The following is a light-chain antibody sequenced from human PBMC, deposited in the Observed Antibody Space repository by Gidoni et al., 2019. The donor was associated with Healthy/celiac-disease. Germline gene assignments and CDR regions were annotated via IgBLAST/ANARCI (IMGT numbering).Light chain of an antibody. CDR2: EGS. CDR3: CSYAGSSTYV. Sequence: QSALTQPASVSGSPGQSINISCTGTSSDVGSYNLVSWYQQQPGKAPKLMIYEGSKRPSGVSNRFSGSKSGNTASLTISGLQAEDEADYYCCSYAGSSTYVFGTGTKVTVL. V-gene: IGLV2-23*01. J-gene: IGLJ1*01. CDR1: SSDVGSYNL.